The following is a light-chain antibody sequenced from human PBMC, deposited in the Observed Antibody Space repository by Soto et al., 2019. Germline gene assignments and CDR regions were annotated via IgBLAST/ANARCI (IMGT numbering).Light chain of an antibody. CDR3: HHYYAVPVT. J-gene: IGKJ4*01. Sequence: DIVMTQSPDSLAVSLGERATINCKSSQSVLNSSNNKNYLAWYQQKPGQPPKLLIYWASTRESGVPDRFSGSGSGTEFTLTISTLQAEDVAVYYCHHYYAVPVTFGGGTKVEIK. V-gene: IGKV4-1*01. CDR1: QSVLNSSNNKNY. CDR2: WAS.